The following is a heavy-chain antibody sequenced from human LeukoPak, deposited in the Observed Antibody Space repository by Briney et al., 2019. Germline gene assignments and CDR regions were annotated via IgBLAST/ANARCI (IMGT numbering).Heavy chain of an antibody. CDR3: TTGGNVLVAGTRAFDI. V-gene: IGHV3-53*01. D-gene: IGHD6-19*01. CDR2: FYSGGDT. Sequence: GGSLRLSCAVSGFTVSSNHMSWVRQAPGKGLEWVSVFYSGGDTHYADSVKGRFTISRDNSKNTLYLQMNSLRAEDTAVYYCTTGGNVLVAGTRAFDIWGQGTMVTVSS. CDR1: GFTVSSNH. J-gene: IGHJ3*02.